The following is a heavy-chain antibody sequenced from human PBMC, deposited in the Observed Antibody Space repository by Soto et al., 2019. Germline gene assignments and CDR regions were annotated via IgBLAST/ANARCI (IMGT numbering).Heavy chain of an antibody. CDR1: GVTFSSYA. CDR2: ISGSGAHT. V-gene: IGHV3-23*01. J-gene: IGHJ3*01. Sequence: EVQLLESGGGLVQPGGSLRLSCEVSGVTFSSYAISWVRQAPGKGLEWVSVISGSGAHTYYADSVKGRFSISRDSSKNTVYLQMSSLKGEDTALYYCAKDRMTPFGGIIYAFDAWGQGTMVTVSS. CDR3: AKDRMTPFGGIIYAFDA. D-gene: IGHD3-16*02.